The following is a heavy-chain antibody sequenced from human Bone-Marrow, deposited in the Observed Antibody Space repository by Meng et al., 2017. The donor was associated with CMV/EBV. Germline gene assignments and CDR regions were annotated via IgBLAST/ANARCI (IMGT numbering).Heavy chain of an antibody. Sequence: SLKISCAASGFTFDDYAMHWVRQAPGKGLEWVSGISWNSGSIGYADSVKGRFTISRDNAKNSLYLQMNSLRAEDTALYYCAKTHCSSTSGKGHYFDYWGQGTLVTVSS. CDR3: AKTHCSSTSGKGHYFDY. CDR1: GFTFDDYA. CDR2: ISWNSGSI. D-gene: IGHD2-2*01. J-gene: IGHJ4*02. V-gene: IGHV3-9*01.